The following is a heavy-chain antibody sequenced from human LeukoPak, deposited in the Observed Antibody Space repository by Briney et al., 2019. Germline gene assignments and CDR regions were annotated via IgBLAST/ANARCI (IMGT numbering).Heavy chain of an antibody. V-gene: IGHV3-33*01. CDR1: GFTFSSYG. CDR3: ARDNYGGLYYYCGMDV. CDR2: IWYDGSNK. J-gene: IGHJ6*02. Sequence: PGGSLRLSCAASGFTFSSYGMHWVRQAPGKGLEWVAVIWYDGSNKYYADSVKGRFTISRDNSKNTLYLQMNSLRAEDTAVYYCARDNYGGLYYYCGMDVWGQGTTVTVSS. D-gene: IGHD4-23*01.